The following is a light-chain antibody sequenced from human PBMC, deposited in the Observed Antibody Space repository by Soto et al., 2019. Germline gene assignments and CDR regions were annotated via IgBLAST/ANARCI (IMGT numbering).Light chain of an antibody. CDR2: EVS. V-gene: IGLV2-8*01. J-gene: IGLJ2*01. CDR1: GSDVASYNY. Sequence: QSALTQPPSASGSPGQSVTISCSGTGSDVASYNYVSWYQQHPGKAPKLIIYEVSKRPSGVPDRFSGSKSGDTASLTVSGLQAEDEADYYCSAHVGSGIFGGGTKLTVL. CDR3: SAHVGSGI.